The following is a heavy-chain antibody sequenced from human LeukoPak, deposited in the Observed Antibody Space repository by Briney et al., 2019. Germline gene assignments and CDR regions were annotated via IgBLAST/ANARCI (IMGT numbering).Heavy chain of an antibody. V-gene: IGHV1-69*13. CDR1: AGTFSSYA. J-gene: IGHJ4*02. Sequence: SVKVSCKPSAGTFSSYAIRWVRPAPGQGLGWMGGIIPIFGTANYGQKFQGRLTLTADESTNTACIELTSFMSEGTGLYYCAREGAIRGSYPDYWGQGTLVTVSS. D-gene: IGHD1-26*01. CDR2: IIPIFGTA. CDR3: AREGAIRGSYPDY.